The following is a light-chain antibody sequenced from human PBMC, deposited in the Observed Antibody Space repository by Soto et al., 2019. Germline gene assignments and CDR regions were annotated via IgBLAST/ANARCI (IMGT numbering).Light chain of an antibody. CDR2: EVN. Sequence: QSVLTQPPSASGSPGQSVAISCTGTSSDVGGYNYVSWYQQHPGKAPKLMIYEVNKRPSGVPDRFSGSKSGNTASLTVSGLQAEDEADYYCSSYTTSSTVWAFGGGTKLTVL. CDR3: SSYTTSSTVWA. CDR1: SSDVGGYNY. V-gene: IGLV2-8*01. J-gene: IGLJ3*02.